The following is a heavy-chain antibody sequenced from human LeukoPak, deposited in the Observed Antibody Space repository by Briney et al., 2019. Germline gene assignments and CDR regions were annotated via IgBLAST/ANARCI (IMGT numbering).Heavy chain of an antibody. CDR2: ISSSSSYI. D-gene: IGHD3-22*01. J-gene: IGHJ4*02. CDR3: ARDSVYYDSSGSFDY. Sequence: PGGSLRLSCAASGFTFSSYSMNWVRQAPGKGLEWVSSISSSSSYIYYADSVKGRFTISRDNAKNSLYLQMNSLRAEDTAVYYCARDSVYYDSSGSFDYWGQGTLVTVSS. CDR1: GFTFSSYS. V-gene: IGHV3-21*01.